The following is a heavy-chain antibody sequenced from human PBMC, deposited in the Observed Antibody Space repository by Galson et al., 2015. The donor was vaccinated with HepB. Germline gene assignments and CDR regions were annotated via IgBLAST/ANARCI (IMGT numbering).Heavy chain of an antibody. V-gene: IGHV3-23*01. J-gene: IGHJ4*02. Sequence: SLRLSCAASGFTFSSYAMSWVRQAPGKGLEWVSAISGSGGSTYYADSVKGRFTISRDNSKNTLYLQMNSLRAEDTAVYYCAKVLWYYDFWSGSEVDYWGQGTLVTVSS. CDR1: GFTFSSYA. D-gene: IGHD3-3*01. CDR3: AKVLWYYDFWSGSEVDY. CDR2: ISGSGGST.